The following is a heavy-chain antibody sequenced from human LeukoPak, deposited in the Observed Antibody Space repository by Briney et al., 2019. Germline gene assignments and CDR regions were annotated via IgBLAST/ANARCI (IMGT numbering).Heavy chain of an antibody. Sequence: GGSLRLSCAASGFTFSSYWMSWVRQAPGKGLEWVANIKQDGSEKYYVDSVKGRFTISRDNSKNTLYLQMNSLRAEDTAVYYCAKGLWLNYFDYWGQGTLVTVSS. J-gene: IGHJ4*02. CDR3: AKGLWLNYFDY. CDR2: IKQDGSEK. CDR1: GFTFSSYW. D-gene: IGHD6-19*01. V-gene: IGHV3-7*03.